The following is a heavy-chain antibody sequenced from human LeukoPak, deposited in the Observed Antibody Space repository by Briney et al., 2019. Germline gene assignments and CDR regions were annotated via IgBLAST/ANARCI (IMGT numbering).Heavy chain of an antibody. D-gene: IGHD6-6*01. CDR1: GFTFSRSA. V-gene: IGHV3-23*01. CDR3: VKTRSSSSHYFYFMDV. J-gene: IGHJ6*03. CDR2: LSGTRDSRGA. Sequence: PGGSLRLSCAASGFTFSRSAMTWVRQAPGKGLEWVASLSGTRDSRGAIYADSVKGRFTISRDDSKSTLFLRMNRLTAEDTAIYYCVKTRSSSSHYFYFMDVWAKGVTVTVSS.